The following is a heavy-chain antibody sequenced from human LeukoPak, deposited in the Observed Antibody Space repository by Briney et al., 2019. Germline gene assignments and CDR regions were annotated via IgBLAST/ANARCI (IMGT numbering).Heavy chain of an antibody. D-gene: IGHD2-2*01. Sequence: ASVKVSCKASGYTFTSYYMHWVRQAPGQGLEWMGIINPSGGSTSYAQKFQGRVTMTRDTSTSTVYMELSSPRSEDTAVYYCARALKSRGAFDIWGQGTMVTVSS. V-gene: IGHV1-46*03. CDR3: ARALKSRGAFDI. CDR1: GYTFTSYY. J-gene: IGHJ3*02. CDR2: INPSGGST.